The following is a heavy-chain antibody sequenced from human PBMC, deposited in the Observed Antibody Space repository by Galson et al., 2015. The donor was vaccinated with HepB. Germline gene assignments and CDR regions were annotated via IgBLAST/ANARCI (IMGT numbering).Heavy chain of an antibody. Sequence: SLRLSCAASGFTFSGSAMHWVRQASGKGLEWVGRIRSKANSYATAYAASVKGGFTISRDDSKNTAYLQMNSLKTEDTAVYYCTRRGVTEGSYNWFDPWGQGTLVTVSS. CDR2: IRSKANSYAT. CDR1: GFTFSGSA. V-gene: IGHV3-73*01. D-gene: IGHD2-21*02. CDR3: TRRGVTEGSYNWFDP. J-gene: IGHJ5*02.